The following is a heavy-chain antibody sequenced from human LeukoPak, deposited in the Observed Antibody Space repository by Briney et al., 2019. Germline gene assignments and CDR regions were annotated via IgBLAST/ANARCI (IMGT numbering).Heavy chain of an antibody. CDR1: GYSINSGYY. D-gene: IGHD4-17*01. J-gene: IGHJ3*01. V-gene: IGHV4-4*07. Sequence: PSETLSLTCTVSGYSINSGYYWGWIRQPVGKGLEWIGRMSATGSPNYNTSLKSRITMSLDTSKNQFYLKLTSVTAADTAMYFCARDVTVPAFDLWGQGTKVIVSS. CDR3: ARDVTVPAFDL. CDR2: MSATGSP.